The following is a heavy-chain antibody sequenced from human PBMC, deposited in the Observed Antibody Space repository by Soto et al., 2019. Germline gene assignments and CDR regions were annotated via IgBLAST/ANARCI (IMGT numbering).Heavy chain of an antibody. D-gene: IGHD2-15*01. V-gene: IGHV3-30*18. J-gene: IGHJ4*02. CDR1: GFTFSSYG. Sequence: QVQLVESGGGVVQPGRSLRLSCAASGFTFSSYGMHWVRQAPGKGLEWVAVISYDGSNTYYADSVKGRFTISRDNSKYMLYLQMNCLRAEDTAVYYCAKETYSGPLDYWGQGTLVTVSS. CDR3: AKETYSGPLDY. CDR2: ISYDGSNT.